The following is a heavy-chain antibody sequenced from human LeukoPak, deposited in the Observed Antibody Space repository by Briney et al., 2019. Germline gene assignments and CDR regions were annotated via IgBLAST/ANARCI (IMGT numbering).Heavy chain of an antibody. D-gene: IGHD6-13*01. J-gene: IGHJ5*02. CDR3: ARTMQQSSWSVTPGGHNWFDP. Sequence: SETLSLTCAVYGGSFSGYYWSWIRQPPGKGLEWIGEINHSEGTHYNPSLKSRVTISVDTSKNQFSLQLNSVTPEDTAVYYCARTMQQSSWSVTPGGHNWFDPWSQGTLVTVSS. V-gene: IGHV4-34*01. CDR2: INHSEGT. CDR1: GGSFSGYY.